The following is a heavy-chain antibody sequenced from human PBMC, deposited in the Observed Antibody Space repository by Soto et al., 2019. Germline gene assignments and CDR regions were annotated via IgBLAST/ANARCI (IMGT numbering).Heavy chain of an antibody. CDR1: GGSISSGDYY. CDR3: ARVYCSGGSCYSNWFDP. J-gene: IGHJ5*02. CDR2: IYYTGST. D-gene: IGHD2-15*01. Sequence: PSETLSLTCSVTGGSISSGDYYWSWIRQPPGKGLEWIGYIYYTGSTFYKPSLNSRVTISVDTSKNQFSLKLSSVTAADTAVYYCARVYCSGGSCYSNWFDPWGQGTLVTVSS. V-gene: IGHV4-30-4*01.